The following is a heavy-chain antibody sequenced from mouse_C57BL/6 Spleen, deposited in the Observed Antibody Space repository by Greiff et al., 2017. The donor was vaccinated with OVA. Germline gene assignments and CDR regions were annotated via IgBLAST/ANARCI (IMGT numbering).Heavy chain of an antibody. CDR2: INYDGSST. Sequence: EVKLVESEGGLVQPGSSMKLSCTASGFTFSDYYMAWVRQVPEKGLDWVANINYDGSSTYYLDSLKSRFIISRDNAKNILYLQMSRLKSEDTATYYCAREGNGYFDYWGQGTTLTVSS. J-gene: IGHJ2*01. CDR1: GFTFSDYY. CDR3: AREGNGYFDY. V-gene: IGHV5-16*01.